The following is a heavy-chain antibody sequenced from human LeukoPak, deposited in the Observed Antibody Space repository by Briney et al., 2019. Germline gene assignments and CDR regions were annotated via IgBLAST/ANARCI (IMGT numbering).Heavy chain of an antibody. Sequence: SETLSLTCTVSGGSFEHYFWSWIRQPPGKGLEFIGYVYYTGSTDYSPSLKSRLTISADTSKNQFSLKLSSVTAAVTAVYYCASHRRSHGAEYWGQGTLVTVSS. J-gene: IGHJ4*02. CDR1: GGSFEHYF. V-gene: IGHV4-59*01. D-gene: IGHD5-18*01. CDR2: VYYTGST. CDR3: ASHRRSHGAEY.